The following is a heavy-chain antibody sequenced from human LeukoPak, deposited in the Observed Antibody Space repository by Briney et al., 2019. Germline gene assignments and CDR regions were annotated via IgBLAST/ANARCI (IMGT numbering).Heavy chain of an antibody. J-gene: IGHJ4*02. D-gene: IGHD1-7*01. CDR3: VRDRNYFEALQRSY. CDR1: GLTFRNYA. Sequence: GGSLRLSCAASGLTFRNYAMSWVRQDPGRGLEWVSSITGAGSTTYYPESVKGRFTISRDNSKNTLYLQMNSLRVEDTAVYFCVRDRNYFEALQRSYWGQGTLVTVSS. CDR2: ITGAGSTT. V-gene: IGHV3-23*01.